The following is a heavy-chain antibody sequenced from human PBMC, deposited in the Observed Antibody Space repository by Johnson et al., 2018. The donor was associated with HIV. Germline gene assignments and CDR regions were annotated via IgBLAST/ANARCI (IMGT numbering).Heavy chain of an antibody. J-gene: IGHJ3*02. D-gene: IGHD1-14*01. CDR1: GFTVSSNY. CDR3: AKESDHFDAVASDI. Sequence: VQLVESGGGLVQPGGSLRLSCAASGFTVSSNYMSWVRQAPGKGLEWVSVIYSGGSTYYADSVKGRFIISRDNSQNILYLHMNSLRTDDTAMYYCAKESDHFDAVASDIWGQGTMVTVSS. CDR2: IYSGGST. V-gene: IGHV3-66*02.